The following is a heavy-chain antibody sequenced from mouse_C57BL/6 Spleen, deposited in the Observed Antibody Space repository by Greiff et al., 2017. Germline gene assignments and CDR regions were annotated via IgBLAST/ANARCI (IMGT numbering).Heavy chain of an antibody. V-gene: IGHV1-50*01. CDR1: GYTFTSYW. CDR3: ARFYYGNYEGFAY. J-gene: IGHJ3*01. CDR2: IDPSDSYT. D-gene: IGHD2-1*01. Sequence: QVQLQQPGAELVKPGASVKLSCKASGYTFTSYWMQWVKQRPGQGLEWIGEIDPSDSYTNYNQKFKGKAPLTVDTSSSTAYMQLSSLTSEDSAVFYCARFYYGNYEGFAYWGQGTLVTVSA.